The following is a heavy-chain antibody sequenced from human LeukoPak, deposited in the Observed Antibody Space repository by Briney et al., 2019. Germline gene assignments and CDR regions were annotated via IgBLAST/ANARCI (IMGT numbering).Heavy chain of an antibody. V-gene: IGHV3-7*01. J-gene: IGHJ6*02. D-gene: IGHD3-3*01. CDR1: GFTFDTSW. CDR3: ARDPGSGYFL. CDR2: IKGDGSET. Sequence: GGSLRLSCAASGFTFDTSWMSWVRQAPGKGLEWVANIKGDGSETDYVDSVKGRFTISRDNAKNSLYLQMNSLRAEDTAVYYCARDPGSGYFLWGQGTTVTVSS.